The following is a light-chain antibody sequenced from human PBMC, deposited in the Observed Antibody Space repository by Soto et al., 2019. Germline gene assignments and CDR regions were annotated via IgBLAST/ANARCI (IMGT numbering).Light chain of an antibody. CDR1: SSDVGSYNF. CDR3: CSYACTSSYV. V-gene: IGLV2-23*02. CDR2: EVT. Sequence: SALSEPGSVSGYTGQSITISKTGTSSDVGSYNFVSWYQQHPGRAPKLMIYEVTKRPSGVSSRFSGSKSGNTASLTISGLQAEDEADYYCCSYACTSSYVFGTGTKVTVL. J-gene: IGLJ1*01.